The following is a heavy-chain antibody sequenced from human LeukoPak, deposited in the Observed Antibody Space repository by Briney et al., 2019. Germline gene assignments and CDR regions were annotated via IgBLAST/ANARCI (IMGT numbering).Heavy chain of an antibody. J-gene: IGHJ5*02. CDR1: GGSISSYY. V-gene: IGHV4-59*01. Sequence: SETLSLTCTVSGGSISSYYWSWIRQPPGKGLEWIGYIYYSGSTNYNPSLKSRVTISVDTSKNQFSLKLSSVTAADTAVYYCARGRVRGPGWFDPWGQGTLVTVSS. CDR2: IYYSGST. CDR3: ARGRVRGPGWFDP. D-gene: IGHD3-10*01.